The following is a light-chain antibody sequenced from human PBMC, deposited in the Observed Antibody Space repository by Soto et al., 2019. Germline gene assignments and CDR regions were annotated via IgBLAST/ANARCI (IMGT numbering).Light chain of an antibody. J-gene: IGKJ5*01. CDR2: DAS. CDR3: QQRSDWPPIT. Sequence: DIVLTQFPATLSLSPEERATLSCRASQSVGTYLAWYQHKPGQAPRLLIYDASKRAIGIPARFSGSGSGTDFALTISSLEPEDFAVYYCQQRSDWPPITFGQGTRLEIK. V-gene: IGKV3-11*01. CDR1: QSVGTY.